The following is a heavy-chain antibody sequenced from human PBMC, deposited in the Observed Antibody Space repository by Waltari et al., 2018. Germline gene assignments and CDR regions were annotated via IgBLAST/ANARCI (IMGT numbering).Heavy chain of an antibody. CDR1: GYTFTSYA. Sequence: QVQLVQSGSELKKPGASVKVSCKASGYTFTSYAMNWVRQAPGQGLEWMGWNHTNTGNPTYAQGFTGRFVFSLDTSVSTAYLQISSLKAEDTAVYYCARAKGGRRITMVQGVIITYYYYGMDVWGQGTTVTVSS. CDR2: NHTNTGNP. J-gene: IGHJ6*02. D-gene: IGHD3-10*01. CDR3: ARAKGGRRITMVQGVIITYYYYGMDV. V-gene: IGHV7-4-1*02.